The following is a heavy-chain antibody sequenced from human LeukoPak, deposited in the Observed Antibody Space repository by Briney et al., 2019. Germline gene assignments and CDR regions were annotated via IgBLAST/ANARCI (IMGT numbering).Heavy chain of an antibody. CDR1: GYTLTELS. CDR3: ATAAKRHYQLLQLYNWFDP. D-gene: IGHD2-2*01. J-gene: IGHJ5*02. Sequence: GASVKVSCKVSGYTLTELSMHWVRQAPGKGLEWMGGFDPEDGETIYAQKFQGRVTMTEDTSTDTAYVELSSLRSEDTAVYYCATAAKRHYQLLQLYNWFDPWGQGTLVTVSS. V-gene: IGHV1-24*01. CDR2: FDPEDGET.